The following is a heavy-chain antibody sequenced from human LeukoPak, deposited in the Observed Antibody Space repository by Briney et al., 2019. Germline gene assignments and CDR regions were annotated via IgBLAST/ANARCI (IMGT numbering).Heavy chain of an antibody. CDR2: IIPVFGTA. Sequence: ASVKVSCKASGGTFSSYDINWVRQAPGQGLEWMGGIIPVFGTANYAQKFQGRVTITADESTSTASMELSSLRSEDTAMYYCARGPQVGAFDLWGQGTMVTVSS. CDR3: ARGPQVGAFDL. D-gene: IGHD1-26*01. J-gene: IGHJ3*01. V-gene: IGHV1-69*01. CDR1: GGTFSSYD.